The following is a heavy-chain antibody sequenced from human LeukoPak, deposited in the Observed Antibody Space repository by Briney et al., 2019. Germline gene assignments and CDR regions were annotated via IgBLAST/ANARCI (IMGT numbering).Heavy chain of an antibody. CDR3: ARDGGSTSRPYYYGMDV. D-gene: IGHD2-2*01. CDR1: GFTFTAYL. V-gene: IGHV3-30-3*01. J-gene: IGHJ6*04. Sequence: GRSLRLSCAASGFTFTAYLIHWVRQAPGKGLEWVAVMSSDGNAMFYADSVKGRFTISRDNAKNSLYLQMNSLRAEDTAVYYCARDGGSTSRPYYYGMDVWGKGTTVTVSS. CDR2: MSSDGNAM.